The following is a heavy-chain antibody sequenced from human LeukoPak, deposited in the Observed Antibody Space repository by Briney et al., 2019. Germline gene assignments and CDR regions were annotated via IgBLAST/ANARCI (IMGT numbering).Heavy chain of an antibody. J-gene: IGHJ4*02. CDR3: ARQDSSRSRNFDY. V-gene: IGHV4-39*01. D-gene: IGHD6-13*01. CDR1: GGSISSSSYY. CDR2: IYYSGST. Sequence: SETLSLTCTVSGGSISSSSYYWGWIRQPPGKGLEWIGSIYYSGSTYYNPSLKSRVTISVDTSKNQFSPKLSSVTAADTAVYYCARQDSSRSRNFDYWGQGTLVTVSS.